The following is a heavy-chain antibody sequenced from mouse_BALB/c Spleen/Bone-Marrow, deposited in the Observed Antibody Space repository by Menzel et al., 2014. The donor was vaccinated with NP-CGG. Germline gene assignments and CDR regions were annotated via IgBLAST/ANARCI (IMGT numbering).Heavy chain of an antibody. D-gene: IGHD1-1*01. CDR1: GFTFSSFG. J-gene: IGHJ2*01. CDR2: ISSGSSTI. CDR3: ARSGSSSGYFDY. Sequence: DVMLVESGGGLVQPGGPRKLSCAASGFTFSSFGMHWVRQAPERGLEWVAYISSGSSTIYYADTVMGRFTISRDNPKNTLFLQMTSLRSEDTAMYYCARSGSSSGYFDYWGQGTTLTVSS. V-gene: IGHV5-17*02.